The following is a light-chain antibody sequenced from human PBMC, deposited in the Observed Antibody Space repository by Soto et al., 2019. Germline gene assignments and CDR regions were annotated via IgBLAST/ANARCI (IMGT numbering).Light chain of an antibody. V-gene: IGKV1-9*01. CDR1: QDINRY. J-gene: IGKJ4*01. Sequence: IQLTQSPSFLSASVGDRVIITCRASQDINRYVAWYQQKSGQAPKLLIYRASNLRPGVPSRFSGSGSGTDFTLTISNLQPEDFATYHCQQDDSYPLTFGGGT. CDR2: RAS. CDR3: QQDDSYPLT.